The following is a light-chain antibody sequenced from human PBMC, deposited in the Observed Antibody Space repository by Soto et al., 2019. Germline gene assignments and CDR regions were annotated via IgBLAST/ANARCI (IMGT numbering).Light chain of an antibody. Sequence: DIVLTQSPATLSLSPGERVTLSCRASQSVSSDLAWYQQKPGQAPRLLIYDASNRATGIPARFSGSGSGTDFTLTISSLEPEDFAVYYCQQRSNGLTFGGGTKVEIK. V-gene: IGKV3-11*01. CDR2: DAS. CDR3: QQRSNGLT. CDR1: QSVSSD. J-gene: IGKJ4*01.